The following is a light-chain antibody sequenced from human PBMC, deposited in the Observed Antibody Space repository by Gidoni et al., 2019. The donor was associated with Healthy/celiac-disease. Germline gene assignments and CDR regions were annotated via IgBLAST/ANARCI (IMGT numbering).Light chain of an antibody. Sequence: MTQSPSSLSASVGDRVTITCRASQSISSYLNWYQQKPGKAPKLLIYAASSLQSGVPSRFSGSGSGTDFTLTISSLQPEDFATYYCQQSYSTPRTFGQGTKVEMK. CDR3: QQSYSTPRT. CDR1: QSISSY. V-gene: IGKV1-39*01. CDR2: AAS. J-gene: IGKJ1*01.